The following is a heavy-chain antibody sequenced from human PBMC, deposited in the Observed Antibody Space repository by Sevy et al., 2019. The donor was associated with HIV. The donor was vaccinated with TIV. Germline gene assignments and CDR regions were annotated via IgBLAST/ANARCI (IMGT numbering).Heavy chain of an antibody. D-gene: IGHD1-1*01. CDR1: GFTFGDYA. J-gene: IGHJ4*02. V-gene: IGHV3-49*04. CDR3: RRWKGAQSVFDY. Sequence: GGSLRLSCTASGFTFGDYAMSWVCQAPGKGLERVAFLKSKAYGWTLDHAASVKGRFTMGRDDSKSIAYLQMNDLKTEDAGVYYCRRWKGAQSVFDYWGQGALVTVSS. CDR2: LKSKAYGWTL.